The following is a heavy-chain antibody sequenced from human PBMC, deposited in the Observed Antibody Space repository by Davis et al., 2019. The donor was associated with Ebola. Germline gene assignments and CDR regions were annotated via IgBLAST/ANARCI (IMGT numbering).Heavy chain of an antibody. CDR3: AKDNPKYYDFWSGYYDY. CDR1: GFTVSSNY. J-gene: IGHJ4*02. V-gene: IGHV3-30*02. D-gene: IGHD3-3*01. Sequence: GGSLRLSCAASGFTVSSNYMSWVRQAPGKGLEWVAVIWYDGSNKYYADSVKGRFTISRDNSKNTLYLQMNSLRAEDTAVYYCAKDNPKYYDFWSGYYDYWGQGTLVTVSS. CDR2: IWYDGSNK.